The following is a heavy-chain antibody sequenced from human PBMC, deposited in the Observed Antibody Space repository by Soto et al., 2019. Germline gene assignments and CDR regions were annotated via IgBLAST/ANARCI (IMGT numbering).Heavy chain of an antibody. J-gene: IGHJ4*02. CDR3: ARAAAGSSGWYFDY. V-gene: IGHV1-18*01. Sequence: ASVKVSCKASGYTFTSYGISGVRQAPGQGLEWMGWISAYNGNTNYAQKLQGRVTMTTDTSTSTAYMELRSLRSDDTAVYYCARAAAGSSGWYFDYWGQGTLVTVSS. CDR2: ISAYNGNT. CDR1: GYTFTSYG. D-gene: IGHD6-19*01.